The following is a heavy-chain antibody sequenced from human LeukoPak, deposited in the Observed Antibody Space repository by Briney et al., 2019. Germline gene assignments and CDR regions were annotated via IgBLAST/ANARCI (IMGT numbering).Heavy chain of an antibody. CDR2: INPNSGGT. D-gene: IGHD6-19*01. Sequence: ASVKVSFKASGYTFTDYYMHWVRQAPGQGLEWMGWINPNSGGTNYAQKFQGRVTMTRDTSISTGYMELSRLSCDDTAVYYCVRDSIAVAGLSFDYWGQGTLVTVSS. CDR3: VRDSIAVAGLSFDY. V-gene: IGHV1-2*02. J-gene: IGHJ4*02. CDR1: GYTFTDYY.